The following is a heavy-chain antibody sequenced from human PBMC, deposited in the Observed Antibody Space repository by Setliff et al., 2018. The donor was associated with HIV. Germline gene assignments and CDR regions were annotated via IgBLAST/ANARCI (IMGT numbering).Heavy chain of an antibody. CDR1: GGSFSDYY. V-gene: IGHV4-34*01. CDR3: ASRVYYYDSSGYLREEGFDP. D-gene: IGHD3-22*01. Sequence: PSETLSLTCAVYGGSFSDYYWSWIRQPPGKGLEWIGEINHSGSTNHNPSLKRRVTISVDTSKNQFSLKLNSVTAADAAVYYCASRVYYYDSSGYLREEGFDPWGQGTLVTVSS. J-gene: IGHJ5*02. CDR2: INHSGST.